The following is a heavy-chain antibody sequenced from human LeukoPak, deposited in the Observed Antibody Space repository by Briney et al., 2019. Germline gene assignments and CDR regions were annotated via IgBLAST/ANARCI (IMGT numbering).Heavy chain of an antibody. Sequence: PSETLSPTCAVSTYSITSDYHWAWIRQSPGKGLEWIGSIYRTGKTYYNPAHKTRVTISVDTSKNQFSLRLSSVTASDTAVYFCARHVSGNVWFFDDWGQGTLVTVSS. CDR3: ARHVSGNVWFFDD. J-gene: IGHJ4*02. V-gene: IGHV4-38-2*01. D-gene: IGHD1-26*01. CDR2: IYRTGKT. CDR1: TYSITSDYH.